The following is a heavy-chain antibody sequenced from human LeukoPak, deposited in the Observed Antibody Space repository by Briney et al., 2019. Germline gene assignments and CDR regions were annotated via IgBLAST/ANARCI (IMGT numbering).Heavy chain of an antibody. CDR2: ISGSGGST. J-gene: IGHJ4*02. V-gene: IGHV3-23*01. D-gene: IGHD6-19*01. Sequence: GGSLRLPCAASGFTFSSYAMSWVRQAPGKGLEWVSAISGSGGSTYYADSVKGRFTISRDNSKNTLYLQMNSLRAEDTAVYYCAKVSKYSSGWDERGYSDYWGQGTLVTVSS. CDR1: GFTFSSYA. CDR3: AKVSKYSSGWDERGYSDY.